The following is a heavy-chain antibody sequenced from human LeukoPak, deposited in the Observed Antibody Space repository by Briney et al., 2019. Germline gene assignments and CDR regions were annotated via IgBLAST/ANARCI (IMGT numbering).Heavy chain of an antibody. Sequence: GGSLRLSCAASGFTFSRYAMHLVRQAPGKGLQYVSSISTNGIDTYYANSVKGRFTISRDNSNNTLYLQMGSLRAEDMAVYYCVRTNLYDYWGQGTLVTVSS. CDR3: VRTNLYDY. J-gene: IGHJ4*02. CDR2: ISTNGIDT. D-gene: IGHD2-8*01. CDR1: GFTFSRYA. V-gene: IGHV3-64*01.